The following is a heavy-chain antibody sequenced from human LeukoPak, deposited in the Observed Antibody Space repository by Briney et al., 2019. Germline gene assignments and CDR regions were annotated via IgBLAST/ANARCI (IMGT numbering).Heavy chain of an antibody. CDR1: GFTFDDYA. CDR3: AKVFWAGAYCGGDCFAAFDI. D-gene: IGHD2-21*02. J-gene: IGHJ3*02. Sequence: PGGSLRPSCAASGFTFDDYAMHWVRQAPGKGLGWVSLISGDGGSTYYTDSVKGRFTISRDNSKNSLYLQMNSLRTEDTALYYCAKVFWAGAYCGGDCFAAFDIWGQGTMVTVSS. CDR2: ISGDGGST. V-gene: IGHV3-43*02.